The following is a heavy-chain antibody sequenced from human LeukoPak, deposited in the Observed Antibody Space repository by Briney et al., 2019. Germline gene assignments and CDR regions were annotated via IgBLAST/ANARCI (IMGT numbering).Heavy chain of an antibody. CDR3: ARSPRVRGVIITGDAFDI. D-gene: IGHD3-10*01. J-gene: IGHJ3*02. CDR2: IWYDGSNK. Sequence: GGSLRLSCAASGFTFSSYGMHWVRQAPGKGLEGVAVIWYDGSNKYYADSVKGRFTISRDNSKNTLYLQMNSLRAEYTAVYYCARSPRVRGVIITGDAFDIWGQGTMVTVSS. CDR1: GFTFSSYG. V-gene: IGHV3-33*01.